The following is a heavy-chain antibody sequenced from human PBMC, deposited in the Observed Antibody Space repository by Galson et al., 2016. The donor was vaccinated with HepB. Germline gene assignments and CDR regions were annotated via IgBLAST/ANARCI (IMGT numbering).Heavy chain of an antibody. V-gene: IGHV3-23*01. CDR1: GFTFSSYA. CDR2: ISGGGGST. D-gene: IGHD3-22*01. J-gene: IGHJ4*02. CDR3: ARGMYDYDSSGYPGPSDY. Sequence: SLRLSCAASGFTFSSYAMSWVRQAPGKGLEWVSAISGGGGSTFYADSVKGRSTISRDNSKNTVYLQMNSLRAEDTAVYYCARGMYDYDSSGYPGPSDYWGQGTLVTVSS.